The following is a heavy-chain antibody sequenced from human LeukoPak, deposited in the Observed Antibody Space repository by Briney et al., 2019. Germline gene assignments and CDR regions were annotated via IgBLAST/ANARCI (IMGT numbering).Heavy chain of an antibody. CDR3: ARQGGGFWYFDL. CDR1: GGSISSYY. Sequence: SETLSLTCTVSGGSISSYYWSWIRQPPGKGLESIGYIYYSGSTNYNPSLKSRVTISVDTSKNQFSLKLSSVTAADTAVYYCARQGGGFWYFDLWGRGTLVTVSS. CDR2: IYYSGST. V-gene: IGHV4-59*08. J-gene: IGHJ2*01. D-gene: IGHD6-25*01.